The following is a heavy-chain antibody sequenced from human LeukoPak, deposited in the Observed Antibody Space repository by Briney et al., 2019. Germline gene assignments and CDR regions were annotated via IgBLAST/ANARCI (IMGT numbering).Heavy chain of an antibody. CDR3: ARDLGLGSGWFDP. CDR2: INHSGST. D-gene: IGHD6-19*01. V-gene: IGHV4-34*01. CDR1: GGSFSGYY. Sequence: SETLSLTCAVYGGSFSGYYWSWIRQPPGKGLEWIGEINHSGSTNYNPSLKSRVTISVDTSKNQFSLKLSSVTAADTAVYYCARDLGLGSGWFDPWGQGTLVTVSS. J-gene: IGHJ5*02.